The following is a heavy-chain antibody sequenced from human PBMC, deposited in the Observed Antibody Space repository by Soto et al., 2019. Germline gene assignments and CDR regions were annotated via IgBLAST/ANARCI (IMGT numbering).Heavy chain of an antibody. J-gene: IGHJ4*02. Sequence: QVQLVESGGGVVQPGGSLRLSCAASGFMFETYAMYWVRQAPGKGLEWVAAISYDGTNEYYTDSVKGRFTISRDDSKNTLFLQMNNPRGEDTAVYYCARGAPPDYWGQGTLVTVSS. CDR1: GFMFETYA. CDR2: ISYDGTNE. V-gene: IGHV3-30-3*01. CDR3: ARGAPPDY.